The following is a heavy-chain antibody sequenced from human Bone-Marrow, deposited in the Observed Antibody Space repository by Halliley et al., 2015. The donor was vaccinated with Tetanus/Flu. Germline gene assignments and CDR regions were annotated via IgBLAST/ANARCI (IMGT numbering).Heavy chain of an antibody. CDR3: VKEFRAQYYYDGSGSYSPSYFDY. V-gene: IGHV3-74*01. CDR2: TTT. D-gene: IGHD3-22*01. Sequence: TTTDYADSVKGRFTISRDNAKNTVYLQMNSLRAEDTAVYYCVKEFRAQYYYDGSGSYSPSYFDYWGQGTLVTVSA. J-gene: IGHJ4*02.